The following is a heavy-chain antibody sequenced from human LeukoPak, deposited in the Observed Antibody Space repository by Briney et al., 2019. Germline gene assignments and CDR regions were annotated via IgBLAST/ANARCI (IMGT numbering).Heavy chain of an antibody. D-gene: IGHD2-15*01. CDR1: GFTFSTYS. CDR2: ISSSSGTI. CDR3: AREDCSGGSCHNYYYYYMDV. J-gene: IGHJ6*03. V-gene: IGHV3-48*01. Sequence: GGSLRLSCAAPGFTFSTYSMDWVRQAPGKGLEWVSYISSSSGTIYYADSVKGRFTISRDNARNSLYLHMNSLRAEDTAVYYCAREDCSGGSCHNYYYYYMDVWGKGTTVTVSS.